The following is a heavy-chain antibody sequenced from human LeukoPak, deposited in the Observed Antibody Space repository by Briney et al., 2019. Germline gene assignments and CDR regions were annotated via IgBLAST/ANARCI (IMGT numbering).Heavy chain of an antibody. D-gene: IGHD3-10*01. J-gene: IGHJ5*02. CDR3: ALCEYKGIWELTNLFDP. V-gene: IGHV3-7*05. Sequence: PWGSLSLTCTVSRFIISSYYWSWFRQAPGKGLEWVANIKQDESEKYYVDSVKGRFTISRDNAKNSLYLQMDTLRPEDTAVYYCALCEYKGIWELTNLFDPWGEGPLVTVSS. CDR1: RFIISSYY. CDR2: IKQDESEK.